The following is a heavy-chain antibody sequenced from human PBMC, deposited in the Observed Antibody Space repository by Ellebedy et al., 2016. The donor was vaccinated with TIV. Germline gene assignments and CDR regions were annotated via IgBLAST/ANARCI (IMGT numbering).Heavy chain of an antibody. V-gene: IGHV3-9*01. CDR3: VKDTVGYGSGGAFDA. CDR2: ISWRGDSK. D-gene: IGHD3-16*01. CDR1: GFNFHAVG. Sequence: PGGSLRLSCEASGFNFHAVGMHWVRQGPGQGLQWVSGISWRGDSKGYGDAVKGRFTIPRDNDKKTLHLQMNGLRPEDPAVDYCVKDTVGYGSGGAFDAWGQGAMVTVSS. J-gene: IGHJ3*01.